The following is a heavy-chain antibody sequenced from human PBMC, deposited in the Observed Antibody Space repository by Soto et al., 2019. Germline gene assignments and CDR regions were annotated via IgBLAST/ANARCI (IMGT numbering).Heavy chain of an antibody. J-gene: IGHJ4*02. Sequence: SETLSLTCAVYGGSFSGYYWSWIRQPPGKGLEWIGEINHSGSTNYNPSLKSRVTISVDTSKNQFSLKLSSVTAADTAVYYCARGLWRYSRRVAHGIIDYWGQGTLVTVSS. CDR3: ARGLWRYSRRVAHGIIDY. CDR1: GGSFSGYY. CDR2: INHSGST. V-gene: IGHV4-34*01. D-gene: IGHD6-13*01.